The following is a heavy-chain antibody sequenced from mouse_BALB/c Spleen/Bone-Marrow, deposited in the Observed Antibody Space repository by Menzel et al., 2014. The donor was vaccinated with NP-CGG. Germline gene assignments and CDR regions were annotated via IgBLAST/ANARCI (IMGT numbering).Heavy chain of an antibody. J-gene: IGHJ2*01. CDR2: IFPSETYT. D-gene: IGHD4-1*01. CDR3: TRDNWDY. V-gene: IGHV1-69*02. Sequence: VQLVESGAELVRPGASVKLSCKASGYTFTSYWINWVKQRPGQGLEWIGNIFPSETYTNYNQKFKDKATLTVDKPSSTAYMQLSSPTSEDSAVDYCTRDNWDYWGQGTTLTVSS. CDR1: GYTFTSYW.